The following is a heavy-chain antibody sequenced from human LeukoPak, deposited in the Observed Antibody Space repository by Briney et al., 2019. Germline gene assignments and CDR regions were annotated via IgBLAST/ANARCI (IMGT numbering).Heavy chain of an antibody. CDR2: ISSSGSTI. J-gene: IGHJ4*02. Sequence: KAGGSLRLSCAASGFTFSDYYMSWIRQAPGKGLEWVSYISSSGSTIYYADSVKGRFTISRDNAKNSLYLQMNSLRAEDTAVYYCARDPGDGSSWYSAFDYWGQGTLVTVSS. CDR1: GFTFSDYY. D-gene: IGHD6-13*01. CDR3: ARDPGDGSSWYSAFDY. V-gene: IGHV3-11*04.